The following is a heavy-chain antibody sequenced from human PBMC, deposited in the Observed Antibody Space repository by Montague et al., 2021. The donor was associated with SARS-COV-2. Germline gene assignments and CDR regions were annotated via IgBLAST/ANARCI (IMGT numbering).Heavy chain of an antibody. Sequence: PALVKPTQTLTLTCTFSGISLSTSGVGVASIRQPPGKALEWLALIYWDDDERYSPSMRSRLTITKDTSENQVVLRMTNMDPMDTATYYCAPLGFDSRSYYTPHNWFDPWGQGILVTVSS. J-gene: IGHJ5*02. D-gene: IGHD3-10*01. CDR3: APLGFDSRSYYTPHNWFDP. V-gene: IGHV2-5*02. CDR1: GISLSTSGVG. CDR2: IYWDDDE.